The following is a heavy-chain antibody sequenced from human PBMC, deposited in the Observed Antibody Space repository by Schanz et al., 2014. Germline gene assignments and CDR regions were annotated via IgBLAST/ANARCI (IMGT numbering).Heavy chain of an antibody. Sequence: EVQLVESGGGLVQPGGSLRLSCAASGFTFSSYSMNWVRQAPGKGLEWVSYISSSSSTRYYADSVKGRFTISRDNSKNTLYLQMKSLRAEDTAVYFCAKIERNEDWGQGTLVTVSS. CDR2: ISSSSSTR. V-gene: IGHV3-48*01. CDR3: AKIERNED. J-gene: IGHJ4*02. D-gene: IGHD1-1*01. CDR1: GFTFSSYS.